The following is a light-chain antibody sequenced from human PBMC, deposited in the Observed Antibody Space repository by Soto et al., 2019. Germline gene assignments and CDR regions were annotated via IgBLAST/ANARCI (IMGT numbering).Light chain of an antibody. Sequence: IQLTQSPSSLSASVGDRVTITCRASQSISHFLAWYQQKPGKVPKLLIYDATNLGSGVPSRFSGSGSGTDFTLTISGLQPDDFTTYYCQQSYSTPLTFGGGTKVDIK. CDR2: DAT. V-gene: IGKV1-5*01. CDR3: QQSYSTPLT. CDR1: QSISHF. J-gene: IGKJ4*01.